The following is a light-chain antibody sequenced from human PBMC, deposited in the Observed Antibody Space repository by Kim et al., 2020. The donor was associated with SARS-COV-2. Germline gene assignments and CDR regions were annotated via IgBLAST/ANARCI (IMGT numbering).Light chain of an antibody. CDR2: LNSDDSH. CDR3: QTWDTGIRV. CDR1: SGHSSYA. J-gene: IGLJ3*02. Sequence: QLVLTQSPSASASLGASVKLTCTLSSGHSSYAIAWHQQQPEKGPRYLMKLNSDDSHNKGDGIPDRFSGSSSGAERYLTISSLQSEDEADYYCQTWDTGIRVFGGGTQLTVL. V-gene: IGLV4-69*01.